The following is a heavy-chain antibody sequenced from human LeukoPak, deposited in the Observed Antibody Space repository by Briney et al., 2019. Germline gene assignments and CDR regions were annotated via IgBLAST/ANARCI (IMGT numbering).Heavy chain of an antibody. CDR2: IIPIFGTA. D-gene: IGHD2-2*01. V-gene: IGHV1-69*05. CDR3: ARDVPAAPTGAFDI. J-gene: IGHJ3*02. Sequence: ASVKVSCKASGGTFSSYAISWVRQAPGQGLEWMGGIIPIFGTANYAQKFQGRVTITTDESTSTAYMELSSLRSEDTAVYYCARDVPAAPTGAFDIWGQGTMVTVSS. CDR1: GGTFSSYA.